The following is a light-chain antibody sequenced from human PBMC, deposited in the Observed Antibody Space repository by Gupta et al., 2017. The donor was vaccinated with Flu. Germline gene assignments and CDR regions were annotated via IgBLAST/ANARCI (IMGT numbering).Light chain of an antibody. J-gene: IGKJ1*01. Sequence: PATVSVCPGERATLSCRASQRVNSNLGWYQQKPGQAPRLPIYGASTRATGIPARFSGSGSGTEFTLTISSLQSEDFAVYFCQHENMWPWTFGQGTTVEIK. CDR3: QHENMWPWT. CDR1: QRVNSN. CDR2: GAS. V-gene: IGKV3-15*01.